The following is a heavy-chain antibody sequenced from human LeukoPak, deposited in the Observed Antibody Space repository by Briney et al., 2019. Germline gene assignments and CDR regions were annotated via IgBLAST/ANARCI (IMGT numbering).Heavy chain of an antibody. D-gene: IGHD3-9*01. Sequence: SETLSLTCTVSGGYISSYYCSWIRQPPGKGMEWIGYIYYSGSTPYNPSLKSRVTISVDTSKNQFSLKLSSVTAADTAVYYCASMYYDILTGYAHFDYWGQGTLVTVSS. V-gene: IGHV4-59*01. CDR2: IYYSGST. J-gene: IGHJ4*02. CDR1: GGYISSYY. CDR3: ASMYYDILTGYAHFDY.